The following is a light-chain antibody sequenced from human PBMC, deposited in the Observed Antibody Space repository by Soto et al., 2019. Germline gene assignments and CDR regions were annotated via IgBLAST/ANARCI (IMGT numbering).Light chain of an antibody. CDR2: INN. CDR3: AAWDEIVDGYVV. CDR1: SSNIGSNT. J-gene: IGLJ2*01. V-gene: IGLV1-44*01. Sequence: QSVLTQPPSASGTPGQWVTISCSGSSSNIGSNTVNWYQQLQGTAPKLLIYINNQRPSGLPDRFSGSQSGTSASLAISGLQSEEEADEYCAAWDEIVDGYVVFGAGTKLTVL.